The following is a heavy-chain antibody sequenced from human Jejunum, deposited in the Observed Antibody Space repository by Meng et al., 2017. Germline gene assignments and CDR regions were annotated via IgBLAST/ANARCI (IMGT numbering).Heavy chain of an antibody. J-gene: IGHJ6*02. V-gene: IGHV4-39*07. CDR2: IFHSGTT. D-gene: IGHD7-27*01. CDR1: GGSISSSSYY. Sequence: SETLSLTCTVSGGSISSSSYYWGWVRQPPGKGRECIGRIFHSGTTFYNPSLKSRVTMSIDTSKNQFSLKLSSVTAADTAVYYCATLNWGHYFYGMDAWGQGTTVTVSS. CDR3: ATLNWGHYFYGMDA.